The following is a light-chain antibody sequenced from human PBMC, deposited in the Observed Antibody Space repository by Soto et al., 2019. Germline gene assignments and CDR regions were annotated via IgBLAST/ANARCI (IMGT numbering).Light chain of an antibody. Sequence: QTVVTQEPSFSVSPGRTVTLTCGLSSGSVSTSYYPSWYQLTPGQAPRTLIYSTNTRSSGVPNRFSGSILENKAALTITGAQADDESDYYCVLYMGTGISVFGGWTKLTVL. CDR1: SGSVSTSYY. CDR2: STN. V-gene: IGLV8-61*01. CDR3: VLYMGTGISV. J-gene: IGLJ3*02.